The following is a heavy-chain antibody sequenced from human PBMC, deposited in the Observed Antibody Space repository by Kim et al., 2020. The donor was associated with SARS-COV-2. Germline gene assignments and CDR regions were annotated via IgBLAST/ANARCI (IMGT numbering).Heavy chain of an antibody. D-gene: IGHD2-2*02. CDR1: GFTFSDYY. CDR2: ISSSSSYT. J-gene: IGHJ6*02. V-gene: IGHV3-11*05. Sequence: GGSLRLSCAASGFTFSDYYMSWIRQAPGKGLEWVSYISSSSSYTNYADSVKGRFTISRDNAKNSLYLQMNSLRAEDTAVYYCARDFAIPRGPHMDVWGQGTTVTVSS. CDR3: ARDFAIPRGPHMDV.